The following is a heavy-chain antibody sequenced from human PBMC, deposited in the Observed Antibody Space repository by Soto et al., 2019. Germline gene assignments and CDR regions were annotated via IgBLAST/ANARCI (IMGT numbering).Heavy chain of an antibody. Sequence: GGSLRLSCAASGFTFSSYAMHWVRQAPGKGLEWVAVISYDGSNKYYADSVKGRFTISRDNSKNTLYLQMNSLRAEDTAVYYCARAESLYDSSGYYSDYWGQGTLVTVSS. CDR2: ISYDGSNK. V-gene: IGHV3-30-3*01. CDR3: ARAESLYDSSGYYSDY. CDR1: GFTFSSYA. J-gene: IGHJ4*02. D-gene: IGHD3-22*01.